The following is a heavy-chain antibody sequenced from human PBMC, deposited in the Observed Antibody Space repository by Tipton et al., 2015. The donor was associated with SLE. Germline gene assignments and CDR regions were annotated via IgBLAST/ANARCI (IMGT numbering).Heavy chain of an antibody. CDR3: ARDLWGTLATDY. D-gene: IGHD3-16*01. J-gene: IGHJ4*02. CDR2: IYHTGST. CDR1: GGSITSDNW. V-gene: IGHV4-4*02. Sequence: TLSLTCTVSGGSITSDNWWSWVRQPPGKGLEWIGEIYHTGSTKYNPSLKSRVTISVDKSKNQFSLQLSSVTAADTAVYYCARDLWGTLATDYWGQGTLVTVSS.